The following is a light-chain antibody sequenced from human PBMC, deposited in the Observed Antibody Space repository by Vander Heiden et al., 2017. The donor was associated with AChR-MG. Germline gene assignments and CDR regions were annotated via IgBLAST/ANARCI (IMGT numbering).Light chain of an antibody. CDR1: QSIASY. CDR2: AAS. J-gene: IGKJ4*01. V-gene: IGKV1-39*01. CDR3: QQSYSTLT. Sequence: DIQMTQSPSSLSASVGDRVTISCRTSQSIASYLNWYQHKPGKAPKLLIYAASSLQSGGPSRFSGSGSGTDFTLTISSLQPEDFATYYCQQSYSTLTFGGGTKVEIK.